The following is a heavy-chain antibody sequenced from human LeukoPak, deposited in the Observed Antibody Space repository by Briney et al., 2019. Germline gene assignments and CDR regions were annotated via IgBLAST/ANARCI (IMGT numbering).Heavy chain of an antibody. V-gene: IGHV4-61*01. CDR3: ARGRRGPAARSYYFDY. D-gene: IGHD2-2*01. Sequence: SETLSLTCTVSGGSVSSGSYYWSWIRRPPGKGLEWIGYIYYSGSTNYNPSLKSRVTISVDTSKNQFSLKLSSVIAADTAVYYCARGRRGPAARSYYFDYWGQGTLVTVSS. CDR2: IYYSGST. CDR1: GGSVSSGSYY. J-gene: IGHJ4*02.